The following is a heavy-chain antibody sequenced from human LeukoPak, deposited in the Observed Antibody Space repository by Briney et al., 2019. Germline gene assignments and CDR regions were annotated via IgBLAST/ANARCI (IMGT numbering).Heavy chain of an antibody. J-gene: IGHJ4*02. Sequence: ASVKVSCKASGYTFTSYGISWVRQAPGQGLEWMGWISAYNGNTNYAQKLQGRVTMTTDTSTSTAYMELRSLRSDDTAVYYCARYAHYYGSGSPFDYWGQGTLVTVSS. CDR3: ARYAHYYGSGSPFDY. D-gene: IGHD3-10*01. CDR1: GYTFTSYG. V-gene: IGHV1-18*01. CDR2: ISAYNGNT.